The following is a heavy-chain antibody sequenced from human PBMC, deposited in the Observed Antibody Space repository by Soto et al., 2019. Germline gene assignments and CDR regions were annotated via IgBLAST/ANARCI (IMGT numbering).Heavy chain of an antibody. CDR1: SGSISTYY. CDR2: IYYTGST. J-gene: IGHJ4*02. Sequence: SETLSLTCTVSSGSISTYYWSWIRQPPGKGLEWIGYIYYTGSTNYNPSLKSRVTISVDTSKNQFSLKLSSVTAADTAVYYCARRRSGPTFFDYWGQGTLVTVSS. CDR3: ARRRSGPTFFDY. V-gene: IGHV4-59*08. D-gene: IGHD3-10*01.